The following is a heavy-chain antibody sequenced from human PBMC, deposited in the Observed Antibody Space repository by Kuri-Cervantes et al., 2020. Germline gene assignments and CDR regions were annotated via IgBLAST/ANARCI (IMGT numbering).Heavy chain of an antibody. CDR2: ISSSSSYI. D-gene: IGHD3-3*01. CDR1: GFTFSSYA. Sequence: GGSLRLSCAASGFTFSSYAMHWVRQAPGKGLEWASSISSSSSYIYYADSVKGRFTISRDNAKNSLYLQMNSLRAEDTAVYYCAKGIVDYDFWSGYLGYYYYYGMDVWGQGTTVTVSS. V-gene: IGHV3-21*01. J-gene: IGHJ6*02. CDR3: AKGIVDYDFWSGYLGYYYYYGMDV.